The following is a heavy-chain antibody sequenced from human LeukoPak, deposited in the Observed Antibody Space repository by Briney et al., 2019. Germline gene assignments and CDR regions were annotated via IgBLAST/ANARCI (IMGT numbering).Heavy chain of an antibody. Sequence: GGSLRLSCAASGFTFSTYGMSWVRQAPGKGLEWVSGISGSGDNTHYADSVKGRFTTSRDNSKNTLYLQMNSLRAEDTAVYYCAKVGIEQWLSQGQFFDYWGQGTLVTVSS. CDR2: ISGSGDNT. V-gene: IGHV3-23*01. CDR3: AKVGIEQWLSQGQFFDY. J-gene: IGHJ4*02. D-gene: IGHD6-19*01. CDR1: GFTFSTYG.